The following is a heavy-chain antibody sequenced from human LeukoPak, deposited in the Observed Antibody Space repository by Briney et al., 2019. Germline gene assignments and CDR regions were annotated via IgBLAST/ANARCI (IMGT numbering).Heavy chain of an antibody. Sequence: SDTLSLTCTVSGGSISSYYWSWIRQPPGKGLEWIGYVFYSGSTNYNPSLKSRVTISVDMSKNQFSLKLTSVTAADTAVYYCAREVGDYVGVFDYWGQGTLVTVSS. J-gene: IGHJ4*02. D-gene: IGHD4-17*01. CDR2: VFYSGST. CDR3: AREVGDYVGVFDY. CDR1: GGSISSYY. V-gene: IGHV4-59*01.